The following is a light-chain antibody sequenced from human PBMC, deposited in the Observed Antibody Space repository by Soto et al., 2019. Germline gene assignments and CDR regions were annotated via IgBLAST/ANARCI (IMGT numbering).Light chain of an antibody. CDR2: DTS. CDR1: QSVSNF. CDR3: QQRINWPLT. Sequence: EIVLTQSPATLSLSPGKRATLSCRASQSVSNFLAWYQQKAGQAPRLLIYDTSNRAGGIPARFSGSGSGTDFTLTISSLEPEDVAVYYCQQRINWPLTFGGGTKVEIK. J-gene: IGKJ4*01. V-gene: IGKV3-11*01.